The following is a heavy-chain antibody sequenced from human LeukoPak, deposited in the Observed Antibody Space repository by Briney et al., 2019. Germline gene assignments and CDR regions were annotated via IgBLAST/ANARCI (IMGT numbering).Heavy chain of an antibody. CDR1: GFRFNNAW. CDR2: IKRKADGGTT. J-gene: IGHJ4*02. D-gene: IGHD2-2*01. Sequence: GSLRLSCAASGFRFNNAWMTWVRQAPGKGLEWVGRIKRKADGGTTDYAAPVKGRFTISRDDSKNTLYLQMNSLKTEDTAVYYCTTLPDCATTSCLYWGQGTLVTVSS. CDR3: TTLPDCATTSCLY. V-gene: IGHV3-15*01.